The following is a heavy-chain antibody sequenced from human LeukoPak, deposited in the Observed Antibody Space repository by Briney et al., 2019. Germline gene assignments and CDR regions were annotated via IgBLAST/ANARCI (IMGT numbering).Heavy chain of an antibody. Sequence: ASVKVSCKASGYTFTTYPMNWVRQAPGQGLEWMGWINTNTGNPTYAQGFTGRFVFSLDTSVSTAYLQISSLKADDTAVYYCARGPYTSSSWYRGRVNNWFDPWGQGTLVTVSS. V-gene: IGHV7-4-1*02. J-gene: IGHJ5*02. CDR3: ARGPYTSSSWYRGRVNNWFDP. CDR2: INTNTGNP. D-gene: IGHD6-13*01. CDR1: GYTFTTYP.